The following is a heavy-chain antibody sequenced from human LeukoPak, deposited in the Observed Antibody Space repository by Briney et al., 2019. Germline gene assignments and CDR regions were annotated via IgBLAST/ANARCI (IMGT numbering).Heavy chain of an antibody. Sequence: ASVKVSCKASGYTFTSYGISWVRQAPGQGLEWMGWINPNSGGTNYAQKFQGRVTMTRDTSISTAYMELSRLRSDDTAVYYCARGKGNYGDPASFDYWGQGTLVTVSS. J-gene: IGHJ4*02. D-gene: IGHD4-17*01. CDR2: INPNSGGT. CDR3: ARGKGNYGDPASFDY. V-gene: IGHV1-2*02. CDR1: GYTFTSYG.